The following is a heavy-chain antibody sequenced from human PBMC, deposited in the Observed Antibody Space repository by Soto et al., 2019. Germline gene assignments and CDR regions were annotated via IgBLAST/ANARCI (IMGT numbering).Heavy chain of an antibody. D-gene: IGHD3-10*01. CDR3: ARDIVLWFGEERTYYYYGMDV. CDR1: GGTFSSYT. J-gene: IGHJ6*02. V-gene: IGHV1-69*04. CDR2: IIPILGIA. Sequence: SVKVSCKASGGTFSSYTISWVRQAPGQGLEWMGRIIPILGIANYAQKFQGRVTITADKSTSTAYMELSSLRSEDTAVYYCARDIVLWFGEERTYYYYGMDVWG.